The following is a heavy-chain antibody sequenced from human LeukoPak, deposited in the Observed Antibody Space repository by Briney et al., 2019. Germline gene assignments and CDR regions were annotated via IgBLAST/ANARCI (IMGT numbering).Heavy chain of an antibody. J-gene: IGHJ4*02. CDR1: GGPISSSSYY. D-gene: IGHD3-22*01. Sequence: SETLSLTCTVSGGPISSSSYYWGWIRQPPGKGLEWIGSIYYSGSTYYNPSLKSRVTISVDTSKNQFSLKLSSVTAADTAVYYCARHKYAYYYDSSGYLDYWGQGTLVTVSS. CDR3: ARHKYAYYYDSSGYLDY. V-gene: IGHV4-39*01. CDR2: IYYSGST.